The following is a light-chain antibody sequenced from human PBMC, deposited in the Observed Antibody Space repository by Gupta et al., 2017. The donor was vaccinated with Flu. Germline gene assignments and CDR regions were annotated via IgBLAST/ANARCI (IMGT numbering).Light chain of an antibody. CDR1: QSVSSSY. CDR3: QQYGSSPPT. CDR2: GAS. V-gene: IGKV3-20*01. Sequence: EIVLRQSPGTLSLSPGERATLSCRASQSVSSSYLAWYQQKPGQAPRLLIHGASNRATGIPDRFSGSGSGTDFTLTISRLEPEDFAAYYCQQYGSSPPTFGQGTKLEIK. J-gene: IGKJ2*01.